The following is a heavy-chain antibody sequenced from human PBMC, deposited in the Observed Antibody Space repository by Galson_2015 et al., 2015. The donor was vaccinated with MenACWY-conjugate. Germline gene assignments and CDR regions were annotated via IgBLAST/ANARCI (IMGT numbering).Heavy chain of an antibody. V-gene: IGHV3-49*03. D-gene: IGHD6-13*01. CDR1: GFTFGDYA. J-gene: IGHJ4*02. Sequence: SLRLSCAASGFTFGDYAMSWFCQAPGKGLEWVGFIRSKAYGGTTEYAASVKGRFTISRDDSKSIAYLQMNSLKTEDTAVYYCTREPPAGIAAAGTVYWGQGTLVTVSS. CDR3: TREPPAGIAAAGTVY. CDR2: IRSKAYGGTT.